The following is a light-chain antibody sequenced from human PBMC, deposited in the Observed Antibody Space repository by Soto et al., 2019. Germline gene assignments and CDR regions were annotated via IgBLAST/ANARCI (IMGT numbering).Light chain of an antibody. CDR3: CSYAGSYTYV. V-gene: IGLV2-11*01. CDR2: DVT. CDR1: SSDVGGYNY. J-gene: IGLJ1*01. Sequence: QSALTQPRSVSGSPGQSVTISCTGTSSDVGGYNYVSWYQQHPGKAPKLMIYDVTKRPSGVPDRFSGSKSGNTASLTISGLQAEDEADYHCCSYAGSYTYVFASGTKVTV.